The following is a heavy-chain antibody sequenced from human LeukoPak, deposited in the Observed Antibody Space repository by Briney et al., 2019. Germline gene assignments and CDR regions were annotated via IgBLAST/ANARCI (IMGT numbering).Heavy chain of an antibody. CDR3: ARRSRRGHPANAFDI. J-gene: IGHJ3*02. D-gene: IGHD3-10*01. CDR2: ITTNGGST. V-gene: IGHV3-64*02. CDR1: GFTFSSHA. Sequence: GGSLRLSCAASGFTFSSHAMHWVRQAPGKGLEYVSAITTNGGSTYYADSVKGRFTISRDNSKNTLYLQMDSLRVEDMAVYYCARRSRRGHPANAFDIWGQGTMVTVSS.